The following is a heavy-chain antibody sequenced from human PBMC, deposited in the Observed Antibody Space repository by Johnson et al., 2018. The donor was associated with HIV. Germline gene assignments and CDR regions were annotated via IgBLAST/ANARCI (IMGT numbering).Heavy chain of an antibody. J-gene: IGHJ3*02. CDR3: TRVSSTSWALDI. CDR1: GFTFSSYW. CDR2: IYSGGDT. V-gene: IGHV3-66*01. D-gene: IGHD2-15*01. Sequence: VQLVESGGGLVQPGGSLRLSCAASGFTFSSYWMHWVRQAPGKGLVWVSVIYSGGDTYYSDSVMGRFTISRDTSKNTLYLQMNSLRGDDTAVYYCTRVSSTSWALDIWGQGTLVTVSS.